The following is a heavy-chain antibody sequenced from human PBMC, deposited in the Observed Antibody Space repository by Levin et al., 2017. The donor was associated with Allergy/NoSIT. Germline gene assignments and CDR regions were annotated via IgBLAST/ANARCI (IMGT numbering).Heavy chain of an antibody. CDR3: ARSARGYGTFDY. V-gene: IGHV3-23*01. J-gene: IGHJ4*02. D-gene: IGHD5-12*01. CDR2: IYASADSI. Sequence: GESLKISCAASGFTFSSYAMSWVRQAPGKGLEWVSAIYASADSIYYSDSVKGRFTISRDSSKHTLYLHMNSLRAEDTAGYYCARSARGYGTFDYWGQGTLVTVSS. CDR1: GFTFSSYA.